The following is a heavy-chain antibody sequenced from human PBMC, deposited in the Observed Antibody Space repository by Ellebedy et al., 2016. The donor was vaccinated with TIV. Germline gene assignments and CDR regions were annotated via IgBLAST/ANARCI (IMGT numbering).Heavy chain of an antibody. D-gene: IGHD1-26*01. CDR2: ISADGVST. CDR1: GFTFSSFA. J-gene: IGHJ4*02. Sequence: GGSLRLSCAASGFTFSSFAMHWVRQAPGKGLEWLSVISADGVSTYHAGSVKGRFTITRDNSKNTLYLQISRLSAEDTAIYYFAKGSSSGFTYDRVGFEYWGQGTLVTVSS. CDR3: AKGSSSGFTYDRVGFEY. V-gene: IGHV3-23*01.